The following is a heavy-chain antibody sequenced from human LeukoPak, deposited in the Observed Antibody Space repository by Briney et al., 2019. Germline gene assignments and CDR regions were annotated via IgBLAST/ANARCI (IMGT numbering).Heavy chain of an antibody. Sequence: PSETLSLTCTVSGGSISSSSYYWGWIRQPPGKGLEWIGSIYYSGSTYYNPSLKSRVIISVDTSKNQFSLKLSSVTAADTAVYYCASPDCSSTSCYTGIGAFDIWGQGTMVTVSS. J-gene: IGHJ3*02. V-gene: IGHV4-39*01. D-gene: IGHD2-2*02. CDR1: GGSISSSSYY. CDR3: ASPDCSSTSCYTGIGAFDI. CDR2: IYYSGST.